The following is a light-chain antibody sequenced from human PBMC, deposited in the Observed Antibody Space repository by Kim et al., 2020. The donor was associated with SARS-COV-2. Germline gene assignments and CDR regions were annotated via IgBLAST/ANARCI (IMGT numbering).Light chain of an antibody. CDR2: GAS. J-gene: IGKJ2*01. CDR1: QSVSSSY. V-gene: IGKV3-20*01. CDR3: QQYGSSL. Sequence: LSLSPGERATLSCRASQSVSSSYLAWYQQKHGQAPRLLIYGASSRATGIPDRFSGSGSGTDFTLTISRLEPEDFAVYYCQQYGSSLFGQGTKLEI.